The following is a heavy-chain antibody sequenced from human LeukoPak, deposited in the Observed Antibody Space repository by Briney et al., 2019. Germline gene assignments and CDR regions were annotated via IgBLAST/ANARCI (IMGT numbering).Heavy chain of an antibody. CDR1: GYTFTSYD. V-gene: IGHV1-18*01. J-gene: IGHJ4*02. CDR2: ISAYNGNT. CDR3: ARDYPQQLTLFDY. D-gene: IGHD6-13*01. Sequence: ASVKVSCKASGYTFTSYDINWVRQATGQGLEWMGWISAYNGNTNYAQKLQGRVTMTTDTSTSTAYMELRSLRSDDTAVYYCARDYPQQLTLFDYWGQGTLVTVSS.